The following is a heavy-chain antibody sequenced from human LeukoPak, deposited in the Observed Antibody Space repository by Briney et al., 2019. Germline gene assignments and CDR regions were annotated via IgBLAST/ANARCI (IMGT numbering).Heavy chain of an antibody. CDR1: GGSISGYY. V-gene: IGHV4-59*01. J-gene: IGHJ5*02. CDR3: ARGLNYDLSP. Sequence: NPSETLSLTCTISGGSISGYYWSWIRQPPGKGLEWIGYIYYSGSTNYNSSLKSRVTISLDTSKNQFSLKLNSVTAADTAVYYCARGLNYDLSPWGQGALVTVSS. D-gene: IGHD3-3*01. CDR2: IYYSGST.